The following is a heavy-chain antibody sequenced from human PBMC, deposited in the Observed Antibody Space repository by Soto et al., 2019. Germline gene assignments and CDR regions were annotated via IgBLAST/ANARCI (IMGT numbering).Heavy chain of an antibody. CDR1: GFTFSSYG. Sequence: GGSLRLSCAASGFTFSSYGMHWVRQAPGKGLEWVAVISYDGSNKYYADSVKGRFTISRDNSKNTLYLQMNSLRAEDTAVYYCANPLGDCSGGSCYFDYYGMDVWGQGTTVTVSS. J-gene: IGHJ6*02. D-gene: IGHD2-15*01. V-gene: IGHV3-30*18. CDR3: ANPLGDCSGGSCYFDYYGMDV. CDR2: ISYDGSNK.